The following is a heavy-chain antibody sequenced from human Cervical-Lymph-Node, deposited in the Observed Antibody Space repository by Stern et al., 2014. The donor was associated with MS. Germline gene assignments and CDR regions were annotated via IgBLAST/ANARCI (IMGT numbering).Heavy chain of an antibody. CDR1: GFTFSSYG. J-gene: IGHJ4*02. CDR2: IWYDGSNK. D-gene: IGHD5-12*01. Sequence: VQLLESGGGVVQPGRSLRLSCAASGFTFSSYGMHWVRQAPGKGLEWVAVIWYDGSNKYYADSVKGRFTISRDNSKNTLYLQMNSLRAEDTAVYYCARELHAEYSGYDYWGQGTLVTVSS. V-gene: IGHV3-33*01. CDR3: ARELHAEYSGYDY.